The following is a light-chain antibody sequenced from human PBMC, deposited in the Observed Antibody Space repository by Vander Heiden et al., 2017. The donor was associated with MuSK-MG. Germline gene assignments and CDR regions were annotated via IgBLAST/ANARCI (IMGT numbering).Light chain of an antibody. J-gene: IGKJ4*01. CDR3: QQDGSSPST. CDR1: QSVSRSY. Sequence: EIVLTQSPGTLSLSPGERATLSCRASQSVSRSYLAWYQQKPGQAPRLLIYDASSRATGIPDRFSGSGSGTDFTLTISRLEPEDFAVYYCQQDGSSPSTFGGGTKVEIK. V-gene: IGKV3-20*01. CDR2: DAS.